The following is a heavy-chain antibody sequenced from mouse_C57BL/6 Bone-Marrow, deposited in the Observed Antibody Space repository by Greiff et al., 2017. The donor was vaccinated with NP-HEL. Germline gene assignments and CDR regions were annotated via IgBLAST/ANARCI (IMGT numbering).Heavy chain of an antibody. Sequence: EVKLVESGPGLVKPSQSLSLTCSVTGYSITSGYYWNWIRQFPGNKLEWMGYISYDGSNNYNPSLKNRISITRDTSKNQFFLKLNSVTTEDTATYYCASLYGNYDAYWGQGTLVTVSA. CDR3: ASLYGNYDAY. D-gene: IGHD2-10*02. J-gene: IGHJ3*01. V-gene: IGHV3-6*02. CDR2: ISYDGSN. CDR1: GYSITSGYY.